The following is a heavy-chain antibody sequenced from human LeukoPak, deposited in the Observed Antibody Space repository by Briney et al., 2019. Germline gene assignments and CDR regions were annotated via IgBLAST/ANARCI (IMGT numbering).Heavy chain of an antibody. CDR3: VRDFSNYVAFFDS. CDR1: GFTFRNRG. CDR2: IRYDERQE. J-gene: IGHJ4*02. V-gene: IGHV3-30*02. Sequence: PGGSRRLSCSTSGFTFRNRGMHWVRQAPGKGLEWVAFIRYDERQEFYADSVKGRFTISRDNSKSTLYLQMGSLRTEDTAVYYCVRDFSNYVAFFDSWGQGVLVIVSS. D-gene: IGHD4-11*01.